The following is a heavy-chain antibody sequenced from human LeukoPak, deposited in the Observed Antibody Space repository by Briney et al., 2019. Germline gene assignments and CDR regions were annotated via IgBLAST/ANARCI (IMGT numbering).Heavy chain of an antibody. J-gene: IGHJ4*02. CDR2: IYYSGST. Sequence: SETLSLTCTVSGGSISSYYWSWIRQPPGKGLEWIGYIYYSGSTNYNSSLKSRVTISVDTSKNQFSLKLSSVTAADTAVYYCARATGYGSGSYNDYWGQGTLVTVSS. V-gene: IGHV4-59*01. CDR3: ARATGYGSGSYNDY. CDR1: GGSISSYY. D-gene: IGHD3-10*01.